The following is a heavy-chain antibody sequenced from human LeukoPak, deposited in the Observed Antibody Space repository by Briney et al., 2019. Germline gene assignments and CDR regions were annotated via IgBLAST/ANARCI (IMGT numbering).Heavy chain of an antibody. CDR3: ARDRCSSTSCYSLDY. J-gene: IGHJ4*02. D-gene: IGHD2-2*01. CDR2: ISYDVSNK. Sequence: QSGGSLRPSCAASGFTLSSYTIHWVRQAPGKGLEWVAVISYDVSNKYDADSVKGRFTISRDNSKNTLYLQMNSLRAEDTAIYYCARDRCSSTSCYSLDYWGQGTLVTVSS. CDR1: GFTLSSYT. V-gene: IGHV3-30-3*01.